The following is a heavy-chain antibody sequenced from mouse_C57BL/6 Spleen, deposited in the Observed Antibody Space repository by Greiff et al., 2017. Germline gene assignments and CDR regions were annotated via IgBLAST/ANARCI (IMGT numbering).Heavy chain of an antibody. CDR3: ARQVTGFDY. D-gene: IGHD2-1*01. CDR2: ISGGGGNT. V-gene: IGHV5-9*01. Sequence: EVQGVESGGGLVKPGGSLKLSCAASGFTFSSYTMSWVRQTPEKRLEWVATISGGGGNTYYPDSVKGRFTISRDNAKNTLYLQMSSLRSEDTALYYCARQVTGFDYWGQGTTLTVSS. J-gene: IGHJ2*01. CDR1: GFTFSSYT.